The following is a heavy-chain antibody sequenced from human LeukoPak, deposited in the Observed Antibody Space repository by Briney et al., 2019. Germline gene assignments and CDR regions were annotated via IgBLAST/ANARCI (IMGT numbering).Heavy chain of an antibody. V-gene: IGHV3-73*01. CDR3: TVWEVAATR. CDR1: GFTFSASA. CDR2: IRSKANSYAT. J-gene: IGHJ4*02. Sequence: PGGSLRLSCAASGFTFSASAMHWVRQASGKGLEWVGRIRSKANSYATAYAASVKDRFTISRDDSKNTAYLQMDSLKTEDTAMYYCTVWEVAATRWGQGILVTVSS. D-gene: IGHD2-15*01.